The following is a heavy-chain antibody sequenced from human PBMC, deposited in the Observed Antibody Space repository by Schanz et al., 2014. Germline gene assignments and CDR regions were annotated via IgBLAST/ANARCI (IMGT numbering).Heavy chain of an antibody. V-gene: IGHV1-8*02. Sequence: QVQLVQSGAEVKGPGASVKVSCKASGYSFTPFPIHWVRQAPGQGLEWMGWMNPDSGNTGYAQKFQGRVTMTRNTSMSTAYIELHILTSEDTAVYYCARGGYSSGWYDRDIAHFDYWGQGTLVTVSS. D-gene: IGHD6-19*01. CDR2: MNPDSGNT. CDR3: ARGGYSSGWYDRDIAHFDY. CDR1: GYSFTPFP. J-gene: IGHJ4*02.